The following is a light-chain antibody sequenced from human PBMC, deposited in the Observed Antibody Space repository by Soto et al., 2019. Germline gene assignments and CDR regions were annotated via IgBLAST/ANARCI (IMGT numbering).Light chain of an antibody. CDR1: SSNIGSNN. J-gene: IGLJ1*01. CDR2: EVS. Sequence: LTQPPSASGTPGQRVTISSSGSSSNIGSNNVNCSQQHPGKAPKPMIYEVSNRPSGVSNRFSGSKSGNTASLTISGLQAEDEADYYCTSYTSSSTYVFGTGTKGTVL. V-gene: IGLV2-14*01. CDR3: TSYTSSSTYV.